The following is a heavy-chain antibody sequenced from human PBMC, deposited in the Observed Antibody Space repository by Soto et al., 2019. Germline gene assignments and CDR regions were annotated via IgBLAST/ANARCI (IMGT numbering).Heavy chain of an antibody. Sequence: SETLSLTCTVSGGCIRSGAYYWRLILRHPGNCLECIGYIYYSGSTYYNPSLKSRVTISVDTSKNQFSLKLSSVTAADTAVYYCARFIVIVPGGGGMDVWGQGTTVTVSS. CDR3: ARFIVIVPGGGGMDV. CDR2: IYYSGST. J-gene: IGHJ6*02. CDR1: GGCIRSGAYY. V-gene: IGHV4-31*03. D-gene: IGHD2-2*01.